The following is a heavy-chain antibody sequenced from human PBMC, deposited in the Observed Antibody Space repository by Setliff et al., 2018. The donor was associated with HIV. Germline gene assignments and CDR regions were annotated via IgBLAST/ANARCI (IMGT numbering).Heavy chain of an antibody. CDR3: ARGRIRMSSRPTRVFDV. CDR1: GGSFSGYY. Sequence: SETLSLTCAVYGGSFSGYYWTWIRQPSGEGLEWIGEVSHSGSANYNPSLMSRVTVSVDTSKNQFSLTMTAATAADAAMYYCARGRIRMSSRPTRVFDVWCQGTRVTVSS. CDR2: VSHSGSA. V-gene: IGHV4-34*01. J-gene: IGHJ3*01.